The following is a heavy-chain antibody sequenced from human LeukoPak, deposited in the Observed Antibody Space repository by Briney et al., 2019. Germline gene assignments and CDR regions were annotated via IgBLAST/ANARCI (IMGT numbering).Heavy chain of an antibody. CDR1: GGSFSGYY. CDR3: ARACGDNSCY. Sequence: SETLSLTCAVYGGSFSGYYWSWTRQPPGKGLEWIGEINHSGSTNYNPSLKSRVTISVDTSKNQFSLKLSSVTAADTAVYYCARACGDNSCYWGQGTLVTVSS. V-gene: IGHV4-34*01. CDR2: INHSGST. D-gene: IGHD5-18*01. J-gene: IGHJ4*02.